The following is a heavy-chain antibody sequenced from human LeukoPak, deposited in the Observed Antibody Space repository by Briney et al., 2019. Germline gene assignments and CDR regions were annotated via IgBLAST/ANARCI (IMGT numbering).Heavy chain of an antibody. CDR1: GFTFSSYA. Sequence: GGSLRLSCAASGFTFSSYAMSWVRQAPGKGLEWVSAISGSGGSTYYADSVKGRFTISRDNSKNTLYLQMNSLRAEDTAVCYCARWGYGGYRFDYWGQGTLVTVSS. V-gene: IGHV3-23*01. CDR2: ISGSGGST. J-gene: IGHJ4*02. D-gene: IGHD4-17*01. CDR3: ARWGYGGYRFDY.